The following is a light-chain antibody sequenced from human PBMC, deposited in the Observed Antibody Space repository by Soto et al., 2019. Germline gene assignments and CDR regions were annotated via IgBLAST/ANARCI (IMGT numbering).Light chain of an antibody. Sequence: EIVLTQSPGTLSLSPGERATLSCRASQSVRISNLAWYQQKPGQAPRLLIYGASSRATGIPDRFSGSGSGTDFTLSISRLEPEDVAVYYCQQCGSSRTFGQGTRVEVK. J-gene: IGKJ1*01. CDR1: QSVRISN. CDR3: QQCGSSRT. V-gene: IGKV3-20*01. CDR2: GAS.